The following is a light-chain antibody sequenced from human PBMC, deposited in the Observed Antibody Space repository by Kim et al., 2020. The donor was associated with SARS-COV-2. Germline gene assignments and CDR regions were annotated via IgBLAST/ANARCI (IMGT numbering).Light chain of an antibody. Sequence: SMSPGERATRSCRTSQNIGINLAWYQQKPGQAPRLLIYGASTRATGISDRFSGSGSGTDFTLTISSLQSEDLAVYYCQQYGDWPYVFGQGTKLEI. V-gene: IGKV3-15*01. CDR2: GAS. CDR1: QNIGIN. CDR3: QQYGDWPYV. J-gene: IGKJ2*01.